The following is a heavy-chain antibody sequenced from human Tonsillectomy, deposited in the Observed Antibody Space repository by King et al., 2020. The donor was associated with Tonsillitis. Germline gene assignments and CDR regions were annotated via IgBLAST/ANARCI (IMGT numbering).Heavy chain of an antibody. CDR2: INHSGST. J-gene: IGHJ4*02. V-gene: IGHV4-34*01. CDR1: GGSFSAYY. Sequence: VQLQQWGAGLLKPSETLSLTCVVYGGSFSAYYWSWIRQPPGKGLEWIGEINHSGSTNYNPSLKSRVTISVDTSKNQFSLKLSSVTAADPAMYYCARASQIQYFDWSGFFDYWGQGTLVTVSS. D-gene: IGHD3-9*01. CDR3: ARASQIQYFDWSGFFDY.